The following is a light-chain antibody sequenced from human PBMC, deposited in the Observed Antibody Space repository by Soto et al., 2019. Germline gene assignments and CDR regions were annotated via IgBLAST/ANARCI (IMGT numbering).Light chain of an antibody. CDR2: GAS. V-gene: IGKV3-15*01. CDR3: QHYNNWPPWK. CDR1: QSVSSN. J-gene: IGKJ1*01. Sequence: EIVMTQSPSTLSVSPGERATLSCRASQSVSSNLAWYQQKPGQAPRLLIYGASTRATGITASFSGSGSGTEFTLTTSSPQSEAFAVDYCQHYNNWPPWKFGQRTKVLIK.